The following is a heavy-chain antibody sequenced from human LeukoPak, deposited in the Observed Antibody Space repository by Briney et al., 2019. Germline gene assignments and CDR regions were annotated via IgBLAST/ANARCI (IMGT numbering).Heavy chain of an antibody. CDR1: GFTFSGSA. CDR2: IRSIGNNYAT. CDR3: TTPSSSGSYQY. D-gene: IGHD1-26*01. J-gene: IGHJ4*02. V-gene: IGHV3-73*01. Sequence: PGGSLRLSCVASGFTFSGSAIHWVRQASGGKGLEWVGRIRSIGNNYATAHAASVKGRFTISRDDSKNTAYLQMNSLETEDTAVYYCTTPSSSGSYQYWGQGTLVTVSS.